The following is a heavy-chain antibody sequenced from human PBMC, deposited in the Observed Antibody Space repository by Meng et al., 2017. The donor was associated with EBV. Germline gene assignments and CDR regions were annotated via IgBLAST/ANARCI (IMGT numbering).Heavy chain of an antibody. CDR2: LIPMSDAP. CDR1: GGTFRSDA. CDR3: ASESGRGFTPDY. V-gene: IGHV1-69*01. J-gene: IGHJ4*02. D-gene: IGHD3-10*01. Sequence: QGQVVQSGAEVKKPGSSVKGSCRTPGGTFRSDAVSWVRQAPGQGLEWMGGLIPMSDAPHYAQKFQGRVTMTADESTNTHYMDLSGLRFEDTAVYYCASESGRGFTPDYWGQGTLVTVSS.